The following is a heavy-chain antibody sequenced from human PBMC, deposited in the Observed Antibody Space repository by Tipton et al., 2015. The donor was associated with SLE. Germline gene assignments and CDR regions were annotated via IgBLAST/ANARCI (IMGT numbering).Heavy chain of an antibody. CDR1: GFTFSDYS. D-gene: IGHD3-10*01. V-gene: IGHV3-48*01. CDR3: ARRSGSYGDF. J-gene: IGHJ4*02. CDR2: ISPSGTTI. Sequence: SLRLSCAASGFTFSDYSMQWVRQAPGKGPEYVSYISPSGTTIYYADSVKGRFTISRDNDKNSLFLHMTSLRAEDTAVYYCARRSGSYGDFWGQGTLVTVSS.